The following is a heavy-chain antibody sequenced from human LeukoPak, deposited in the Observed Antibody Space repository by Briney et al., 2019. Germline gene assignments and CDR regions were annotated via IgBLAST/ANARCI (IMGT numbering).Heavy chain of an antibody. D-gene: IGHD3-22*01. J-gene: IGHJ3*02. V-gene: IGHV1-46*01. CDR2: INPSGGST. Sequence: ASVKASCKASGYTFTSYYMHWVRQAPGQGLEWMGIINPSGGSTSYAQKFQGRVTMTRDMSTSTVYMELSSLRSEDTAVYYCARDPGSSGAFDIWGQGTMVTVSS. CDR3: ARDPGSSGAFDI. CDR1: GYTFTSYY.